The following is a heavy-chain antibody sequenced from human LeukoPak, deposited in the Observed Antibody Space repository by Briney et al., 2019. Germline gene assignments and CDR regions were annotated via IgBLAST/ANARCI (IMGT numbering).Heavy chain of an antibody. Sequence: PGGSLRLSCAASGFTFSSYAMSWVRQAPGKGLEWVAVISYDGSNKYYADSVKGRFTISRDNSKNTLYLQMNSLRAEDTAVYYCARVSTFSSSWYEDWGQGTLVTVSS. CDR2: ISYDGSNK. CDR1: GFTFSSYA. V-gene: IGHV3-30-3*01. J-gene: IGHJ4*02. D-gene: IGHD6-13*01. CDR3: ARVSTFSSSWYED.